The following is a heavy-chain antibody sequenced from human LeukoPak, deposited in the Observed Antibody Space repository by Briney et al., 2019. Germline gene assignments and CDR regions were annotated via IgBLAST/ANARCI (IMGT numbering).Heavy chain of an antibody. Sequence: AGGTLRLSCAASGFTFSSYGMSWVRQAPGKGLEWIGYMYYTGSTNYNPSLKSRVTISVDTSKKQFSLKLTSVTAADTAVYYCARSRAAAGYYMDVWGKGTTVTVSS. CDR3: ARSRAAAGYYMDV. CDR1: GFTFSSYG. V-gene: IGHV4-59*01. CDR2: MYYTGST. D-gene: IGHD6-13*01. J-gene: IGHJ6*03.